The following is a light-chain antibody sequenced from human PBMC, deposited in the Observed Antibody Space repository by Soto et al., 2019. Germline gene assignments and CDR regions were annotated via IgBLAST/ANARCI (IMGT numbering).Light chain of an antibody. CDR3: QHRSNWPVT. J-gene: IGKJ5*01. CDR2: DAS. V-gene: IGKV3-11*01. CDR1: QSVSSY. Sequence: EIVLTQSPATLSLSPGERATLSCRASQSVSSYLVWYQQKPGQAPRLLIYDASNRATGIPARFSGSGSGTDFTLTISSLEPEDFAVYYRQHRSNWPVTFGQGTRLEIK.